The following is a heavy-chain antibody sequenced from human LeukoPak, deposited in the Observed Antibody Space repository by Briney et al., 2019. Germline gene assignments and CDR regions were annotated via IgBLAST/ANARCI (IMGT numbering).Heavy chain of an antibody. CDR2: IYYSGST. CDR1: GGSISSSDYY. J-gene: IGHJ4*02. D-gene: IGHD6-13*01. Sequence: PSETLSLTCTVSGGSISSSDYYWGWIRQPPGKGLEWVGSIYYSGSTYYNPSLKSRVTISVDTSKNQFSLNLSSVTAADTAVYYCARLGGCSNSWQCDSWGQGTLVTVSS. CDR3: ARLGGCSNSWQCDS. V-gene: IGHV4-39*01.